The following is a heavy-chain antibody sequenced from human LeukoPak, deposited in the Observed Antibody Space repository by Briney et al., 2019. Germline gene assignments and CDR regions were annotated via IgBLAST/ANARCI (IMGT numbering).Heavy chain of an antibody. J-gene: IGHJ4*02. CDR3: ARDLIAAEGNDY. D-gene: IGHD6-13*01. Sequence: ASVTVSCKASGYTFTRYYMHWVRQAPGQGVEWMGWINPNSGGTNYAQIFQGRVTMTRHTSISTAYMELSGLRSDDTAVYYCARDLIAAEGNDYWGEGSLVTVSS. CDR1: GYTFTRYY. CDR2: INPNSGGT. V-gene: IGHV1-2*02.